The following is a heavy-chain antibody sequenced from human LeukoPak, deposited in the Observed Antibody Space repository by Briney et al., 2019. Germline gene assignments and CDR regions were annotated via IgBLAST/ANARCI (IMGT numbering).Heavy chain of an antibody. J-gene: IGHJ6*03. CDR2: IYSSGTT. Sequence: SETLSLTCSVSGGSLSALYWTWIRQPAGKRLEWIGRIYSSGTTNYNPSLKSRVSMSLDMANNQFSLKLQSVTAADTAIYYCARVEVIAANSLFYYYMDVWGKGTTVTVSS. CDR1: GGSLSALY. D-gene: IGHD2-21*01. CDR3: ARVEVIAANSLFYYYMDV. V-gene: IGHV4-4*07.